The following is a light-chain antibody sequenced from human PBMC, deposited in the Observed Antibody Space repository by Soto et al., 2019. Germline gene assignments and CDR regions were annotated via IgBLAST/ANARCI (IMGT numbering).Light chain of an antibody. CDR1: QSVSSSY. CDR2: DAS. CDR3: QQYGSSSYT. J-gene: IGKJ2*01. V-gene: IGKV3-20*01. Sequence: IVLTQSPGTLSFSPGERATLSCRASQSVSSSYLAWYQQKPGQAPRLLIYDASSRATGIPDRFSGSGSGTDFTLTISRLEPEDFAVYYCQQYGSSSYTFGQGTKLEIK.